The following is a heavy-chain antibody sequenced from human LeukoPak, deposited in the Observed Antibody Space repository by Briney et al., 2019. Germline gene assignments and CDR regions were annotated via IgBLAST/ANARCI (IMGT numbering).Heavy chain of an antibody. V-gene: IGHV3-30*04. Sequence: PGRSLRLSCAASGFTFSSYAMHWVRQAPGKGLEWVAVISYDGSNKYYADSVKGRFTISRDNSKNTLYLQMNSLRAEDTAVYYCARGVTTGDYWGQGTLVTVSS. CDR1: GFTFSSYA. CDR3: ARGVTTGDY. CDR2: ISYDGSNK. J-gene: IGHJ4*02. D-gene: IGHD4-11*01.